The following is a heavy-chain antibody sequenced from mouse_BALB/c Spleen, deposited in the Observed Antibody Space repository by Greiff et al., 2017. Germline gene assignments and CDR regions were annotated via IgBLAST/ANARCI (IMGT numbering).Heavy chain of an antibody. CDR3: ARHPHYYGSSSYAMDY. J-gene: IGHJ4*01. D-gene: IGHD1-1*01. V-gene: IGHV5-12-2*01. CDR1: GFTFSSYT. Sequence: EVQLVESGGGLVQPGGSLKLSCAASGFTFSSYTMSWVRQTPEKRLEWVAYISNGGGSTYYPDTVKGRFTISRDNAKNTLYLQMSSLKSEDTAMYYCARHPHYYGSSSYAMDYWGQGTSVTVSS. CDR2: ISNGGGST.